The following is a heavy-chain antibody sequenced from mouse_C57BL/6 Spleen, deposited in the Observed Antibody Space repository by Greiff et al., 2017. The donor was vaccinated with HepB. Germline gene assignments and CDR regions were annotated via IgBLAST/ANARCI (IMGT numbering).Heavy chain of an antibody. CDR1: GYAFTNYL. V-gene: IGHV1-54*01. CDR3: ARPGSNHWYFDV. CDR2: INPGSGGT. D-gene: IGHD2-5*01. Sequence: QVQLKQSGAELVRPGTSVKVSCKASGYAFTNYLIEWVKQRPGQGLEWIGVINPGSGGTNYNEKFKGKATLTADKSSSTAYMQLSSLTSEDSAVYFCARPGSNHWYFDVWGTGTTVTVSS. J-gene: IGHJ1*03.